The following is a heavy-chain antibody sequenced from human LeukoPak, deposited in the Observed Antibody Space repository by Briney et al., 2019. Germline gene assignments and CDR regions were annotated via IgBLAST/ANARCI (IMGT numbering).Heavy chain of an antibody. Sequence: PGGSLRLSCAASGFTFSSYAMSWVRQAPGKGLEWVSAISGSGGSTYYADSVKGRFTISRDNSKNTLYLQMNSLRAEDTAVYYCAKAPAKYCSSTSCSNWFDPWGQGTLVTVSS. J-gene: IGHJ5*02. D-gene: IGHD2-2*01. CDR1: GFTFSSYA. CDR3: AKAPAKYCSSTSCSNWFDP. CDR2: ISGSGGST. V-gene: IGHV3-23*01.